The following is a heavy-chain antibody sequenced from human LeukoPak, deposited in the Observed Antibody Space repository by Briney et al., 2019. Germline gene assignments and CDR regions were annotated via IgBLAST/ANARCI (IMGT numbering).Heavy chain of an antibody. Sequence: SETLSLTCTVSGGSISSSSYYWGWIRQPPGKGLEWIGSIYYSGSTYYNPSLKSRVTISVDTSKNQFSLKLSSVTAADTAVYYCARGTVVFDWLLGDWYFDLWGRGTLVTVSS. J-gene: IGHJ2*01. CDR2: IYYSGST. CDR3: ARGTVVFDWLLGDWYFDL. CDR1: GGSISSSSYY. V-gene: IGHV4-39*07. D-gene: IGHD3-9*01.